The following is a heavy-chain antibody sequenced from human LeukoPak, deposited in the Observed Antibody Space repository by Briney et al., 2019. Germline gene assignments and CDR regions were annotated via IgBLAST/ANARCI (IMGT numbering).Heavy chain of an antibody. CDR3: ARGGYYYDSTPDAFDI. CDR1: GYTFTSYD. J-gene: IGHJ3*02. Sequence: ASVKVSCKASGYTFTSYDINWVRQATGQGLEWMGWMNPNSGITGYAQKFQGRVTMTRNTSISTAYMELSSLRSEDTAVYYCARGGYYYDSTPDAFDIWGQGTMVTVSS. V-gene: IGHV1-8*01. CDR2: MNPNSGIT. D-gene: IGHD3-22*01.